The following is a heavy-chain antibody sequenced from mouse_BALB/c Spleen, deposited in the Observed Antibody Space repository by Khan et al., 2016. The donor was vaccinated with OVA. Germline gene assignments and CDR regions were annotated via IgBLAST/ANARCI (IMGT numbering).Heavy chain of an antibody. CDR3: ARSVIGKKDYAKEN. CDR1: GFSLTSYG. Sequence: QVQLKQSGPGLVQPSQSLSITCTVSGFSLTSYGVHWVRQSPGKGLEWLGVIWSGGSTDYNAAFISRLSISKDNSKSQVFFKMNSLQANEKAINNSARSVIGKKDYAKENWGKGTSGTVSS. D-gene: IGHD2-14*01. V-gene: IGHV2-2*02. CDR2: IWSGGST. J-gene: IGHJ4*01.